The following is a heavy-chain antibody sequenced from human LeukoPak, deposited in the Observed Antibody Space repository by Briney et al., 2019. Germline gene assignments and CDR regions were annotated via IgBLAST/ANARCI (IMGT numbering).Heavy chain of an antibody. CDR3: ARDGSVAGGAYYGMDV. Sequence: ASVKVSCKASGYTFTGYYMHWVRQAPGQGLEWMGWINPNSGGTNYAQKFQGWVTMTRDTSISTAYMELSRLRSDDTAVYYCARDGSVAGGAYYGMDVWGQGTTVTVSS. CDR2: INPNSGGT. CDR1: GYTFTGYY. V-gene: IGHV1-2*04. J-gene: IGHJ6*02. D-gene: IGHD6-19*01.